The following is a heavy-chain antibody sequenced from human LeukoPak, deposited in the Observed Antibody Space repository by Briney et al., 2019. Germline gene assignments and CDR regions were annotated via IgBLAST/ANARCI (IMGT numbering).Heavy chain of an antibody. V-gene: IGHV4-39*01. CDR3: ARLVGSCSTTSCSFDY. CDR2: IYYSGST. CDR1: DGSISSGHYY. D-gene: IGHD2-2*01. J-gene: IGHJ4*02. Sequence: SETLSLTCTVSDGSISSGHYYWGWIRQPPGKGLEWIGSIYYSGSTYYNPSLKSRVTMSVDTSKNQFSLDLTSVTATDTAVYYCARLVGSCSTTSCSFDYWGQGTLVTVSS.